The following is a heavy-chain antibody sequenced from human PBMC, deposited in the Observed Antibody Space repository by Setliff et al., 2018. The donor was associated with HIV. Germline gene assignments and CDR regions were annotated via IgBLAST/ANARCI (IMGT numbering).Heavy chain of an antibody. CDR3: ARAVCPSLNCYSFFNY. V-gene: IGHV4-34*01. Sequence: SETLSLTCGVDDGSFSGYSWSWIRQSPGKGLEWIGEVSRGGSTTYNPSLTGRVPVSVDTSKSQFSLKLTNVTAADAAVYYCARAVCPSLNCYSFFNYWGHGSLVTVSS. D-gene: IGHD2-15*01. J-gene: IGHJ4*01. CDR1: DGSFSGYS. CDR2: VSRGGST.